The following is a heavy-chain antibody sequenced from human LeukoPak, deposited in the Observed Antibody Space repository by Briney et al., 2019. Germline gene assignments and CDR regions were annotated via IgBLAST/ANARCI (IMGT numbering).Heavy chain of an antibody. CDR1: GLTFSSYS. J-gene: IGHJ4*02. D-gene: IGHD3-3*01. CDR2: ISSSSSTI. V-gene: IGHV3-48*01. Sequence: GGSLRLSCAASGLTFSSYSMNWVRQAPGKGLEWVSYISSSSSTIYYADSVKGRFTISRDNAKNSLYLQMNSLRAQDTAVYYCAREGFLEWLSTPPAALYFDYWGQGTLVTVSS. CDR3: AREGFLEWLSTPPAALYFDY.